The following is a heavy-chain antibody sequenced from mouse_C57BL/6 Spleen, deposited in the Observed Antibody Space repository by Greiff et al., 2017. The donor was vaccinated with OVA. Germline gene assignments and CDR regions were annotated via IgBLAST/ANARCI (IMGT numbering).Heavy chain of an antibody. V-gene: IGHV5-4*01. CDR1: GFTFSSYA. D-gene: IGHD4-1*01. CDR3: ARDDLGRRDYFDY. CDR2: ISDGGSYT. Sequence: EVQLQESGGGLVKPGGSLKLSCAASGFTFSSYAMSWVRQTPEKRLEWVATISDGGSYTYYPDNVKGRFTISRDNAKNNLYLQMSHLKSEDTAMYYCARDDLGRRDYFDYWGQGTTLTVSS. J-gene: IGHJ2*01.